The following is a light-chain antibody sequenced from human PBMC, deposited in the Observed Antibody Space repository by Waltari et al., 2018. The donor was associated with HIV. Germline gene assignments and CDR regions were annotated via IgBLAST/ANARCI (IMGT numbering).Light chain of an antibody. CDR1: SSDVGGYNY. CDR2: DVS. J-gene: IGLJ3*02. V-gene: IGLV2-11*01. Sequence: QYALTQPRSVSGSPEQSVTISCTGPSSDVGGYNYLHWSQQHPGKAPKLMIYDVSKRPSGVPDRFSGSKSGNTASLTISGLQAGDEADYYCGSYAGSYTWVFGEGTELTVL. CDR3: GSYAGSYTWV.